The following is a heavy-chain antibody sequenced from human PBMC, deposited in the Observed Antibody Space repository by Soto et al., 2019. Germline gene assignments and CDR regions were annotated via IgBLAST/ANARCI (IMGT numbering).Heavy chain of an antibody. J-gene: IGHJ3*02. CDR3: AKDRAMIVVVSAFDI. Sequence: QVQLVESGGGVVQPGRSLRLSCAASGFTFSSYGMHWVRQAPGKGLEWVAVISYDGSNKYYADSVKGRFTISRDNSQXTLYLQMNSLRAEDTAVYYCAKDRAMIVVVSAFDIWGQGTMVTVSS. CDR1: GFTFSSYG. D-gene: IGHD3-22*01. CDR2: ISYDGSNK. V-gene: IGHV3-30*18.